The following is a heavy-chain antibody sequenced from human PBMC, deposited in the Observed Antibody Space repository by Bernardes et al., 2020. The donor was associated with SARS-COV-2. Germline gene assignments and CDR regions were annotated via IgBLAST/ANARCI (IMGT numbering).Heavy chain of an antibody. CDR2: ISYDGSNK. V-gene: IGHV3-30*04. CDR3: ARDTFIVTESTSIGGFDP. CDR1: GFTFGTYA. Sequence: GGSLRLSCTASGFTFGTYALHWVRQAPGKGLEWISIISYDGSNKYYADSVKGRFTISRDNSKNTLYLQMNSLKPDDTAVYYCARDTFIVTESTSIGGFDPWGQGTLVTISS. D-gene: IGHD3-10*01. J-gene: IGHJ5*02.